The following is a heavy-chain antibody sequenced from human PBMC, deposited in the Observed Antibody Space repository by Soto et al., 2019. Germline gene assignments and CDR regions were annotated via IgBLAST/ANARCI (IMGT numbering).Heavy chain of an antibody. V-gene: IGHV1-18*01. CDR2: ISAHNGDT. CDR3: ARSSGTYPPSRYYYGLDV. D-gene: IGHD1-26*01. J-gene: IGHJ6*02. CDR1: GYTFTSYG. Sequence: QVQLVQSGPEVKKPGASVKVSCKASGYTFTSYGFRWVRQAPGQGLEWMGWISAHNGDTIYAQKFQDRSTMTTDTSTNTAYLELRSLKSGDTAVFYCARSSGTYPPSRYYYGLDVWGQGTTVTVSS.